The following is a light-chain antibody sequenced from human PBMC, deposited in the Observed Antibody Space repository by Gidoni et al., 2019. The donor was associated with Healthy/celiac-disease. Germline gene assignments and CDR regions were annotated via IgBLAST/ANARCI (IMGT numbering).Light chain of an antibody. CDR1: QSLLHSNGYNY. CDR3: MQALQTPFT. J-gene: IGKJ3*01. CDR2: LGS. Sequence: IVMTHSPLSLPVTPGEPASISCRSSQSLLHSNGYNYLDWYLQKPGQSPQLLIYLGSNRASGVPDRFSGSGSGTDFTLKISRVEAEDVGVYYCMQALQTPFTFGPGTKVDIK. V-gene: IGKV2-28*01.